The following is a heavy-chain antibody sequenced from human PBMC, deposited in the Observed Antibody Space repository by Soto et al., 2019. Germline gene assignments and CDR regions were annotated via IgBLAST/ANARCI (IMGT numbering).Heavy chain of an antibody. Sequence: PGGSLRLSCAASGFTFSSYAMSWVRQAPGKGLEWVSAISGSGGSTYYADSVKGRFTISRDNSKNTLYLQMNSLRAEDTAVYYCAKVDSSSWSTLPYYYYGMDVRGQGTTVTVSS. CDR2: ISGSGGST. J-gene: IGHJ6*02. CDR1: GFTFSSYA. V-gene: IGHV3-23*01. CDR3: AKVDSSSWSTLPYYYYGMDV. D-gene: IGHD6-13*01.